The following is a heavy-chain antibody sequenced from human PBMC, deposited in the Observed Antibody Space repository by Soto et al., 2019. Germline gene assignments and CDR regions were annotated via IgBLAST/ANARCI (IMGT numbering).Heavy chain of an antibody. J-gene: IGHJ4*02. CDR3: ARVNSATGSMHFDH. CDR2: ISATSTYI. D-gene: IGHD3-9*01. CDR1: TFNFTSYS. V-gene: IGHV3-21*01. Sequence: EVQLVESGGGLVKPGGSLRLTCAGSTFNFTSYSLNWVRQAPGKGLEWVSSISATSTYIFYADSVKGRFTISRDNAKNSVSLQMNSLRAEDTALYYCARVNSATGSMHFDHWGQGPLVTVSS.